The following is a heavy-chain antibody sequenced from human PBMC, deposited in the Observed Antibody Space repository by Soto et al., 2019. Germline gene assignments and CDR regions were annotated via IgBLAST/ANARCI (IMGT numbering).Heavy chain of an antibody. Sequence: GGSLRLSCASSGFSFTTYVMHWVRQAPGKGLEWVAVISHDGSYKYYGDAVKGRFTISRDTSKNAVYLEMNSLRPEDTAVYYCAKGLLAIVGTTLPRDAFNIWGQGTMVTVSS. V-gene: IGHV3-30*18. CDR1: GFSFTTYV. CDR3: AKGLLAIVGTTLPRDAFNI. J-gene: IGHJ3*02. D-gene: IGHD1-26*01. CDR2: ISHDGSYK.